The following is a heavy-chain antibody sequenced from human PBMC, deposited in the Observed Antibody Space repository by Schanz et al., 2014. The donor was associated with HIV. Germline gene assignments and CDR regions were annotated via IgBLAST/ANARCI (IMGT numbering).Heavy chain of an antibody. CDR1: GFTFNSYG. CDR3: AKEKGGSWYFFDS. V-gene: IGHV3-30*18. Sequence: QVQVVESGGGVVQPERSLRLSCAASGFTFNSYGMLWVRQAPGKGLEWVALISYDGKYKFYGDSVKGRFTISRDNSKNTLYLQMNGLRAEDTAVYFCAKEKGGSWYFFDSWGQGTLVTVSS. CDR2: ISYDGKYK. J-gene: IGHJ4*02. D-gene: IGHD6-19*01.